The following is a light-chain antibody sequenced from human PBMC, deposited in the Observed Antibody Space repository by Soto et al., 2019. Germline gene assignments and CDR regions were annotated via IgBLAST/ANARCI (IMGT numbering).Light chain of an antibody. Sequence: EILLTQSPATLSLSRGETATLXXSASQSVSNYLAWYQPKPGQAPRXLIYAASNRATGIPARFSGSGSRTDFTLTLSRLEPADFAVYYCQQRSNWPFTFGPGTKVDI. J-gene: IGKJ3*01. CDR2: AAS. V-gene: IGKV3-11*01. CDR3: QQRSNWPFT. CDR1: QSVSNY.